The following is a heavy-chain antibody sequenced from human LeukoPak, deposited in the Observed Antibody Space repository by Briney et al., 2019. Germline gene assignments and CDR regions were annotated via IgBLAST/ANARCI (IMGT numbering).Heavy chain of an antibody. D-gene: IGHD3-16*01. CDR3: ATPFGVMVQAFDY. Sequence: PSETLSLTCTVSGGSISSSSYYWGWIRQPPGKGLEWIGSIYYSGSTYYNPSLKSRVTISVDTSKNQFSLKLSSVTAADTAVYYCATPFGVMVQAFDYWGQGTLVTVSS. J-gene: IGHJ4*02. CDR2: IYYSGST. V-gene: IGHV4-39*01. CDR1: GGSISSSSYY.